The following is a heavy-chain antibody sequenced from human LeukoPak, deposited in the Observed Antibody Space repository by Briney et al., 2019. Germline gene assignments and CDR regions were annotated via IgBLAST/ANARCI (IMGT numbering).Heavy chain of an antibody. J-gene: IGHJ4*02. CDR2: IYYSGKT. CDR3: ARDPVVSPLAVAGTDLGDY. V-gene: IGHV4-39*07. CDR1: GGSIISSSYY. D-gene: IGHD6-19*01. Sequence: SETLSLTCTVSGGSIISSSYYWGWIRQPPGKGLEWIGSIYYSGKTDYNPSLKGRVTISVETSKNQFSLKLSSVTAADTAVYYCARDPVVSPLAVAGTDLGDYWGQGTLATVSS.